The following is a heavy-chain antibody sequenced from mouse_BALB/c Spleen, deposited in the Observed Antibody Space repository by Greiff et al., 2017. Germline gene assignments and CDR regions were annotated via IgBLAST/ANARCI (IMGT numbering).Heavy chain of an antibody. CDR2: IYPGSGST. J-gene: IGHJ4*01. Sequence: QVQLQQPGAELVKPGTSVKLSCKASGYNFTSYWINWVKLRPGQGLEWIGDIYPGSGSTNYNEKFKSKATLTVDTSSSTAYMQLSSLASEDSALYYCARGWNAMDYWGQGTSVTVSS. CDR3: ARGWNAMDY. V-gene: IGHV1-55*01. CDR1: GYNFTSYW. D-gene: IGHD1-1*02.